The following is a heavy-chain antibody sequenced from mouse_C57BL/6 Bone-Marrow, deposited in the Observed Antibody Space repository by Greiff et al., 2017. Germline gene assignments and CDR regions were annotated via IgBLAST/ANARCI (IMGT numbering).Heavy chain of an antibody. D-gene: IGHD2-5*01. CDR2: IYPSDSDT. Sequence: VQLKQPGAELVRPGSSLKLSCKASGYTFTSYWMDWVKQRPGKGLEWIGNIYPSDSDTHYTQKMKDKATLTIDKSSSTVYMQLSSLTSEDSAVYYCARRSDFSNFFDYWGQGTTLTVSS. J-gene: IGHJ2*01. V-gene: IGHV1-61*01. CDR3: ARRSDFSNFFDY. CDR1: GYTFTSYW.